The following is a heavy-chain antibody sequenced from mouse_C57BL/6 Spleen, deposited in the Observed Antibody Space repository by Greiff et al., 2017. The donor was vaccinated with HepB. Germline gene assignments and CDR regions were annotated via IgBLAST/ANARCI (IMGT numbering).Heavy chain of an antibody. CDR1: GFTFSDYG. J-gene: IGHJ1*03. Sequence: EVQGVESGGGLVKPGGSLKLSCAASGFTFSDYGMHWVRQAPEKGLEWVAYISSGSSTIYYADTVKGRFTISRDNAKNTLFLQMTSLRSEDTAMYYCARNDYYGSSHYWYFDVWGTGTTVTVSS. CDR2: ISSGSSTI. D-gene: IGHD1-1*01. V-gene: IGHV5-17*01. CDR3: ARNDYYGSSHYWYFDV.